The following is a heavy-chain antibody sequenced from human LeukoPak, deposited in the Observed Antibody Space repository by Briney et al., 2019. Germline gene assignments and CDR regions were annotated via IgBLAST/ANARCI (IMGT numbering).Heavy chain of an antibody. J-gene: IGHJ4*02. D-gene: IGHD5-12*01. Sequence: SETLSLTCTVSGGSISSYYWSWIRQPPGKGLEWIGYIYYSGSTNYNPSLKSRVTISVDTSKNQFSLKLSSVTAADTAVYYCARDRSGYDPFEYWGQGTLVTVSS. CDR3: ARDRSGYDPFEY. CDR1: GGSISSYY. V-gene: IGHV4-59*01. CDR2: IYYSGST.